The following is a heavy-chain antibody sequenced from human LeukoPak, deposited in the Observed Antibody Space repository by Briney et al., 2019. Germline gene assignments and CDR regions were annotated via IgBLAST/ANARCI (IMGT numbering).Heavy chain of an antibody. J-gene: IGHJ4*02. CDR1: GFTFSSYA. V-gene: IGHV3-30*07. CDR3: ARGGSTELGY. CDR2: ISYDGSNK. Sequence: GGSLRLSCAASGFTFSSYAMRWVRQAPGKGLEWVAVISYDGSNKYYADSVKGRFTISRDNSKNTLYLQMNSLRAEDTAVYYCARGGSTELGYWGQGTLVTVSS. D-gene: IGHD1-26*01.